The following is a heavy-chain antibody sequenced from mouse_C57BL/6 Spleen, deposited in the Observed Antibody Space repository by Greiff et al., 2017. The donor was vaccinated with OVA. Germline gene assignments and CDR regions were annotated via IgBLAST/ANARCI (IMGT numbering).Heavy chain of an antibody. CDR3: ARERGNYEAMDY. D-gene: IGHD2-3*01. Sequence: EVKLVESGGGLVKPGGSLKLSCAASGFTFSSYAMSWVRQTPEKRLEWVATISDGGSYTYYPDNVKGRFTISRDNAKNNLYLQMSHLKSEDTAMYYCARERGNYEAMDYWGKGTSVTVSS. CDR2: ISDGGSYT. CDR1: GFTFSSYA. J-gene: IGHJ4*01. V-gene: IGHV5-4*01.